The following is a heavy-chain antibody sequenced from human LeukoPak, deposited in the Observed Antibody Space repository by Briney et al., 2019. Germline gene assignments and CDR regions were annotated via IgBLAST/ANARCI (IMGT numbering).Heavy chain of an antibody. J-gene: IGHJ6*03. CDR2: ITPIFGTA. D-gene: IGHD1-26*01. CDR1: GGTFSSYA. V-gene: IGHV1-69*05. CDR3: ARGTTTAPWELLMNYYYIDV. Sequence: EASVKLSCEASGGTFSSYAISWVREAPGQGLECGGGITPIFGTANYAQKFQGRVTITTDESTSTAYTELSSLRSEYTAVYYCARGTTTAPWELLMNYYYIDVWGKGTTVTASS.